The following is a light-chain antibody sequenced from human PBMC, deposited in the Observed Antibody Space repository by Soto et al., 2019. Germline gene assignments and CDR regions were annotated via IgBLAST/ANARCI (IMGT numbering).Light chain of an antibody. J-gene: IGKJ1*01. CDR1: QSVSSSY. CDR3: QQYGSSPRT. CDR2: DAS. V-gene: IGKV3-20*01. Sequence: EIVLTQSPGTLSLSTGERATLSCRASQSVSSSYLAWYQQKPGQAPRLLIYDASSRATGIPDRFSGSGSGTDFTLTISRLEPEDLAVYYCQQYGSSPRTFGQGTKVEIK.